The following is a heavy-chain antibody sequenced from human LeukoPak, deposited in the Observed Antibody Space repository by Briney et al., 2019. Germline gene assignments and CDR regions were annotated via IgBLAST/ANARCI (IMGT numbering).Heavy chain of an antibody. V-gene: IGHV4-34*01. D-gene: IGHD3-22*01. CDR2: INHSGST. Sequence: SETLSLTCAVYGGSFSGYYWSWMRQPPGKGLEWIGEINHSGSTNYNPSLKSRVTISVDTSKNQFSLKLSSVTAADTAVYYCARARGDYYDSSGYYSAFDYWGQGTLVTVSS. CDR3: ARARGDYYDSSGYYSAFDY. J-gene: IGHJ4*02. CDR1: GGSFSGYY.